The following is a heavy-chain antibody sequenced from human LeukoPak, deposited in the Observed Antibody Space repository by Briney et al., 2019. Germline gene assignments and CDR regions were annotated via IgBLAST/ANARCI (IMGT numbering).Heavy chain of an antibody. V-gene: IGHV1-2*06. CDR3: ARGYYYGSGSYYSSRDNDY. Sequence: ASVKVSCKGSGYTFTSYGISWVRQAPGQGLEWMGRINPNSGGTNYAQKFQGRVTMTRDTSISTAYMELSRLRSDDTAVYYCARGYYYGSGSYYSSRDNDYWGQGTLVTVSS. J-gene: IGHJ4*02. CDR2: INPNSGGT. CDR1: GYTFTSYG. D-gene: IGHD3-10*01.